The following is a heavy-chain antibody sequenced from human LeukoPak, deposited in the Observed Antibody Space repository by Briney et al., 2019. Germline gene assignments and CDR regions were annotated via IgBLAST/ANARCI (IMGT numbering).Heavy chain of an antibody. D-gene: IGHD3-10*01. J-gene: IGHJ6*02. CDR3: ARFPHMVRKFIVTHVRFSFFGIDV. CDR2: IYYTGST. Sequence: SETLSLTCTVSGGSISSSTYYWGWIRQPPGKGLEWIGSIYYTGSTYYNPSLKSRVTISVDTSKNQFSLNLSSVTAADTAVYYCARFPHMVRKFIVTHVRFSFFGIDVWGQGTTVTVPS. V-gene: IGHV4-39*01. CDR1: GGSISSSTYY.